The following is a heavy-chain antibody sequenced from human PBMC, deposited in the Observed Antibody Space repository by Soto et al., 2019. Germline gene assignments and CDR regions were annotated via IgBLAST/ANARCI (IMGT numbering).Heavy chain of an antibody. Sequence: KQSQTLSLTCAISGDSVSSSSSAWNWIRQSPSRGLEWLGRTFYRSKWYNHYAESVKSRIVVSPDTSNNQFSLQLLSVTPEDSAVYYCARNLRPDFDYWGQGTPVTVSS. CDR2: TFYRSKWYN. J-gene: IGHJ4*02. CDR3: ARNLRPDFDY. CDR1: GDSVSSSSSA. V-gene: IGHV6-1*01.